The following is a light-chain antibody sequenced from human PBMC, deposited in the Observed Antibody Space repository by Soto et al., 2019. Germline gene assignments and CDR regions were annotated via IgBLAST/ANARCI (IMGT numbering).Light chain of an antibody. CDR1: TSDVGAYNY. V-gene: IGLV2-14*01. CDR3: AAWDDSLNGPV. J-gene: IGLJ2*01. Sequence: QSALTQPASVSGSPGQSITISCTGSTSDVGAYNYVSWYKHHPGQAPQLMIYEVSNRPSGVSNRFSASKSGTSASLAISGLQSEDEADYFCAAWDDSLNGPVFGGGTKVTVL. CDR2: EVS.